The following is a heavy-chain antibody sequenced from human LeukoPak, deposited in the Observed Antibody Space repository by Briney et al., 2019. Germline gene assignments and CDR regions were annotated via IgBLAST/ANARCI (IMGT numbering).Heavy chain of an antibody. J-gene: IGHJ4*02. CDR3: ARETVKYCSGGSCPSLDY. Sequence: SETLSLTCTVSGGSISSSSYYWGWIRQPPGKGLEWIGSIYYSGSTYYNPSLKSRVTISVDTSKNQFSLKLSSVTAADTAVYYCARETVKYCSGGSCPSLDYWGQGTLVTVSS. CDR1: GGSISSSSYY. D-gene: IGHD2-15*01. CDR2: IYYSGST. V-gene: IGHV4-39*01.